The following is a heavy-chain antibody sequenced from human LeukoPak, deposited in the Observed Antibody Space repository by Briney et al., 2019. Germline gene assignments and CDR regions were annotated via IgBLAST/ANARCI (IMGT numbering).Heavy chain of an antibody. CDR3: AKSTFYHYGMDV. V-gene: IGHV3-23*01. CDR2: ISGSGGST. CDR1: GFTFSSYA. D-gene: IGHD2-2*01. Sequence: GGSLRLSCAASGFTFSSYAMSWVRQAPGEGLEWVSAISGSGGSTYYADSVKGRFTISRDNSKNTLYLQMNSLRAEDTAVYYCAKSTFYHYGMDVWGQGTTVTVSS. J-gene: IGHJ6*02.